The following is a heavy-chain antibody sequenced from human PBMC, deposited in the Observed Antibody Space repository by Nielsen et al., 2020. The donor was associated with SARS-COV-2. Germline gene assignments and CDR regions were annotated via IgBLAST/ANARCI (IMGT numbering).Heavy chain of an antibody. J-gene: IGHJ6*02. CDR1: GFTVSSNY. V-gene: IGHV3-53*01. Sequence: LSLTCAASGFTVSSNYMSWVRQAPGKGLEWVSVIYSGGSTYYADSVKGRFTISRDNSKNTLYLQMNSLRAEDTAVYYCARGGAAAGFYYYYGMDVWGQGTTVTVSS. CDR3: ARGGAAAGFYYYYGMDV. D-gene: IGHD6-13*01. CDR2: IYSGGST.